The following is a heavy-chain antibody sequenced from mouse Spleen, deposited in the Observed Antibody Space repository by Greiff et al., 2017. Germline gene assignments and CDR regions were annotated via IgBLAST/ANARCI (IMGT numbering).Heavy chain of an antibody. V-gene: IGHV1-59*01. J-gene: IGHJ2*01. CDR3: ARVEGY. Sequence: VKLQQPGAELVRPGTSVKLSCKASGYTFTSYWMHWVKQRPGQGLEWIGVIDPSDSYTNYNQKFKGKATLTVDTSSSTAYMQLSSLTSEDSAVYYCARVEGYWGQGTTLTVSS. CDR2: IDPSDSYT. CDR1: GYTFTSYW.